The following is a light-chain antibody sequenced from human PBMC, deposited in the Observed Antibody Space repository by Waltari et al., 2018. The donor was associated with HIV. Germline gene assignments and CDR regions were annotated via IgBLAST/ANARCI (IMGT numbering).Light chain of an antibody. CDR3: QQYDFLPRT. J-gene: IGKJ2*01. Sequence: DIQMTQSPSSLSASVGDRVTITCQASQDINIYLNWYQQKPGKAPDLLIYDASNLVTGVPTRFSGSGSGTHFTLSISGLQPEDIATYYCQQYDFLPRTFGQGTKLE. CDR1: QDINIY. CDR2: DAS. V-gene: IGKV1-33*01.